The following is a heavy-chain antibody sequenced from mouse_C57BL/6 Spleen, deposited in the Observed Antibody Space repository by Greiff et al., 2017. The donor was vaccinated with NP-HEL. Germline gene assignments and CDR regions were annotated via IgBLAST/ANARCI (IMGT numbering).Heavy chain of an antibody. V-gene: IGHV1-55*01. CDR2: IYPGSGST. D-gene: IGHD1-1*01. CDR1: GYTFTSYW. Sequence: VQLQQPGAELVKPGASVKMSCKASGYTFTSYWITWVKQRPGQGLEWIGDIYPGSGSTNYNEKFKSKATLTVDTSSSTAYMQLSSLTSEDSAVYYCERSPTVVATGAMDYWGKGTSVTVSS. J-gene: IGHJ4*01. CDR3: ERSPTVVATGAMDY.